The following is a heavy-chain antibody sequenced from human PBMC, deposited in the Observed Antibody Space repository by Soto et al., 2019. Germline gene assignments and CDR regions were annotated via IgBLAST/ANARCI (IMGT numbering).Heavy chain of an antibody. Sequence: EVQLVESGGGLVQPGGSLRLSCAASGFTFSRYSLNWVRQAPGKGLEWVSYICSSSSTIYYADSVEGRFTISRDSGKNALYLQMNSLRAEDTAVYYCARVTVAWIDPWGQGTLVTVSS. J-gene: IGHJ5*02. D-gene: IGHD2-8*02. CDR2: ICSSSSTI. CDR1: GFTFSRYS. V-gene: IGHV3-48*01. CDR3: ARVTVAWIDP.